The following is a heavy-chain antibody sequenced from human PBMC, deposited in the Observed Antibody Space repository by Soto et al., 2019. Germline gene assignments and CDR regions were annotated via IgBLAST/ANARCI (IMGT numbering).Heavy chain of an antibody. CDR2: INPSGGST. D-gene: IGHD3-9*01. CDR3: ARAAYDILTGYDNWFDP. V-gene: IGHV1-46*01. J-gene: IGHJ5*02. CDR1: GYTFTSYY. Sequence: ASVTVSCTASGYTFTSYYMHWVRQAPGQGLEWMGIINPSGGSTSYAQKFQGRVTMTRDTSTSTVYMELSSLRSEDTAVYYCARAAYDILTGYDNWFDPWGQGTLVTVSS.